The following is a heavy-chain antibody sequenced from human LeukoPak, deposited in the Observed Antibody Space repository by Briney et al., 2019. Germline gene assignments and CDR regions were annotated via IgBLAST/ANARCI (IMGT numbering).Heavy chain of an antibody. V-gene: IGHV4-59*01. D-gene: IGHD3-22*01. Sequence: PSETLSLTCTVSGGSISSYYWSWIRQPPGKGLEWIGYIYYSGSTNYNPSLKSRVTISVDTSKNQFSLKLSSVTAADTAVYYCARGPDYYDSSGFSFDYWGQGTLVTVSS. CDR2: IYYSGST. CDR1: GGSISSYY. J-gene: IGHJ4*02. CDR3: ARGPDYYDSSGFSFDY.